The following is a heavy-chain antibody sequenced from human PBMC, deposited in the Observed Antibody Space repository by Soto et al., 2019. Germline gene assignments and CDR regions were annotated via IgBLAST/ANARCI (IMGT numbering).Heavy chain of an antibody. V-gene: IGHV4-59*01. CDR1: GGSIIVYY. J-gene: IGHJ4*02. D-gene: IGHD1-26*01. CDR3: GSGVGPSPPRY. Sequence: SETLSLTCTISGGSIIVYYWSWVRQPPGHELEWIGYIYASGCPYYNPSLRSRVTISADTSKNQISLKLTSLTAPDTAVYYCGSGVGPSPPRYWGRGTLVTVSS. CDR2: IYASGCP.